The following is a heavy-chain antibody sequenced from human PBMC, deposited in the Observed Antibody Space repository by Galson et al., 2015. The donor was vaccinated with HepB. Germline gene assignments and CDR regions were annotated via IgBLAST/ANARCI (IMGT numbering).Heavy chain of an antibody. CDR1: GYTFTGYY. CDR2: IIPIFGTA. CDR3: ARGYGDSTPVDY. Sequence: SVKVSCKASGYTFTGYYMHWVRQAPGQGLEWMGGIIPIFGTANYAQKFQGRVTITADESTSTAYMELSSLRSEDTAVYYCARGYGDSTPVDYWGQGTLVTVSS. V-gene: IGHV1-69*13. D-gene: IGHD4-17*01. J-gene: IGHJ4*02.